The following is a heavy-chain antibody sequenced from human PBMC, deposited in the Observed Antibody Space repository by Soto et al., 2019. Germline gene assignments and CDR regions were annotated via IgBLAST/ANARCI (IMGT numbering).Heavy chain of an antibody. Sequence: QVQLVESGGGVVQPGRSLRLSCAASGFTFSTHAMHWVRPAPGKGLECVAIVSFDGSNKYYADSVKGRFTISRDNSKNTLYLQMSGLTPEDTAVYYCARDQTGITTTGGGRIDHWGQGTLVTVSS. CDR2: VSFDGSNK. D-gene: IGHD1-20*01. CDR3: ARDQTGITTTGGGRIDH. J-gene: IGHJ4*02. V-gene: IGHV3-30-3*01. CDR1: GFTFSTHA.